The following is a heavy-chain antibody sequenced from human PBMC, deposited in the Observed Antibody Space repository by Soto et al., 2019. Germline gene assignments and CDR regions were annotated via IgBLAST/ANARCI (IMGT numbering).Heavy chain of an antibody. CDR3: ARDPDWLDP. CDR1: GFTFSTYS. CDR2: INRAGTSI. V-gene: IGHV3-48*02. J-gene: IGHJ5*02. Sequence: EAQLVESGGGLVQPGGSLRLSCAASGFTFSTYSMNWVRQAPGKGLEWVSYINRAGTSIFYADFVRGRFSISRDNAKNSLYLQMDSLRDEDTATYYWARDPDWLDPWGQGTLVTVSS.